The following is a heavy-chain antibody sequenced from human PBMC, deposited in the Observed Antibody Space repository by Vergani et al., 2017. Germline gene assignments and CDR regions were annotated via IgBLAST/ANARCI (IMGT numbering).Heavy chain of an antibody. CDR1: GFTFSSYA. J-gene: IGHJ6*03. CDR3: ASPERGLGYCSSTSCLDYYYMDV. D-gene: IGHD2-2*01. V-gene: IGHV3-48*02. CDR2: ISSSSRTI. Sequence: EVQLLESGGGLVQPGGSLRLSCAASGFTFSSYAMSWVRQAPGKGLEWVSYISSSSRTIYYADSVKGRFTISRDNAKKSLYLQMNSLRDEDTAVYYWASPERGLGYCSSTSCLDYYYMDVWGKGTTVTVSS.